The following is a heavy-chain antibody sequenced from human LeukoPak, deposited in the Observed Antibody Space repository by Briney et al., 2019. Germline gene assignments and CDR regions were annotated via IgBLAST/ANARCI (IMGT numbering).Heavy chain of an antibody. D-gene: IGHD4-17*01. V-gene: IGHV3-15*01. CDR2: IKSKTDGGTT. CDR1: GFTFSNAW. Sequence: PGGSLRLSCAASGFTFSNAWMSWVRQAPGKGLEWVGRIKSKTDGGTTDYAAPVKGRFTISRDDSKNTLYLQMNSLKTEDTAVYYGTTGIDLGDYGDYGEFDYWGQGTLVTVSS. CDR3: TTGIDLGDYGDYGEFDY. J-gene: IGHJ4*02.